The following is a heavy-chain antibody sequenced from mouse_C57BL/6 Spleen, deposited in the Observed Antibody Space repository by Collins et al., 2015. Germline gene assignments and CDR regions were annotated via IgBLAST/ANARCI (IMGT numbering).Heavy chain of an antibody. CDR2: ISYSGST. V-gene: IGHV3-2*02. CDR3: ARERAYYRYDVGAWFAY. D-gene: IGHD2-14*01. Sequence: DVQLQESGPGLVKPSQSLSLTCTVTGYSITSDYAWNWIRQFPGNKLEWMGYISYSGSTSYNPSLKSRISITRDTSKNQFFLQLNSVTTEDTATYYCARERAYYRYDVGAWFAYWDQGTLVTVSA. J-gene: IGHJ3*01. CDR1: GYSITSDYA.